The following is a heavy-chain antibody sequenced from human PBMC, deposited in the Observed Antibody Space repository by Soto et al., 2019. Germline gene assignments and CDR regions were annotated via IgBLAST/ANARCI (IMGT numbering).Heavy chain of an antibody. V-gene: IGHV3-48*02. CDR2: ISSSSSTI. CDR1: GFTFSSYS. D-gene: IGHD6-19*01. CDR3: ARDKGGIAVAGTGDY. J-gene: IGHJ4*02. Sequence: GGSLRLSCAASGFTFSSYSMNWVRQAPGKGLEWVSYISSSSSTIYYADSVKGRFTISRDNAKNSLYLQMNSLRDEDTAVYYCARDKGGIAVAGTGDYWGQGTLVTVSS.